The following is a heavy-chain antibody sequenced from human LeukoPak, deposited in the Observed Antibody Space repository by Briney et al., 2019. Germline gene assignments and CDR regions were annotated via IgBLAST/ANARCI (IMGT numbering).Heavy chain of an antibody. CDR1: GGTFSSYA. Sequence: SVKVSCKASGGTFSSYAISWVRQAPGQGLEWMGGIIPIFGTANYAQKFQGRVTITADESTSTAYMELSGLRSEDTAVYYCAKNSITMIFYYFDYWGQGTLVTVSS. CDR3: AKNSITMIFYYFDY. D-gene: IGHD3-22*01. V-gene: IGHV1-69*13. J-gene: IGHJ4*02. CDR2: IIPIFGTA.